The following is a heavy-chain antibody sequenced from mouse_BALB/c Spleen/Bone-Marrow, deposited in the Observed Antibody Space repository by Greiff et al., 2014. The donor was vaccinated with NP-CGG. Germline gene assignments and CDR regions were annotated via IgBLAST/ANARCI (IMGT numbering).Heavy chain of an antibody. V-gene: IGHV1-67*01. CDR3: ARRGWLLPYYYAMDY. D-gene: IGHD2-3*01. CDR2: ISTYNGNT. Sequence: VQLQQSEPEVVRPGVSVKISCKGSGYTFTDYAMHWVKQSHAKSLEWIGVISTYNGNTNYNQKFKGKATMTVDKSSSTAYMELARLTSEDSAIYYCARRGWLLPYYYAMDYWGQGTSVTVSS. CDR1: GYTFTDYA. J-gene: IGHJ4*01.